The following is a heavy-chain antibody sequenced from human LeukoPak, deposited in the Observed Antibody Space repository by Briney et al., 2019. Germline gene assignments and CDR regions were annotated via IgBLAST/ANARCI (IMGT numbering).Heavy chain of an antibody. CDR2: IKSKTDGGTT. J-gene: IGHJ5*02. CDR1: GFTFSNAW. D-gene: IGHD3-9*01. Sequence: GGSLRLSCAAFGFTFSNAWMSWVLQAPGKGLEWVGRIKSKTDGGTTDYAAPVKGRFTISRDDSKNTLYLQMNSLKTEDTAVYYCTTEVYDILTGYYPPSFWFDPWGQGTLVTVSS. V-gene: IGHV3-15*01. CDR3: TTEVYDILTGYYPPSFWFDP.